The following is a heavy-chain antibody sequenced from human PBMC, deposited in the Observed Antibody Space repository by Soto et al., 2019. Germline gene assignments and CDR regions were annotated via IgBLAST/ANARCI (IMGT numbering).Heavy chain of an antibody. J-gene: IGHJ4*02. D-gene: IGHD6-13*01. V-gene: IGHV4-59*01. CDR3: ARDAYSSSWYDY. CDR1: GGSISSNY. CDR2: IYYSGST. Sequence: QVQLQESGPGLVKPSETLSLTCTVSGGSISSNYWSWIRQPPGKGLEWIGYIYYSGSTNYNPSLNSRVTMSVDTSKNQFSRKLSSVTAADTAVYYCARDAYSSSWYDYWGQGTLVTVSS.